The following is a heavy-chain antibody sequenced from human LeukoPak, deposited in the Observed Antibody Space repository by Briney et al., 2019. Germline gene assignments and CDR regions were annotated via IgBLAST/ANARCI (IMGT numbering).Heavy chain of an antibody. CDR3: AKRNRWEVYFDY. CDR1: GFTFSSYG. D-gene: IGHD1-26*01. V-gene: IGHV3-30*18. Sequence: GSLRLSCAASGFTFSSYGMHWVRQAPGKGLEWVAVISYDGRNKYYAESVKGRFTISRDNSKNTLYLQMNSLRAEDTAVYYCAKRNRWEVYFDYWGQGTLVTVSS. J-gene: IGHJ4*02. CDR2: ISYDGRNK.